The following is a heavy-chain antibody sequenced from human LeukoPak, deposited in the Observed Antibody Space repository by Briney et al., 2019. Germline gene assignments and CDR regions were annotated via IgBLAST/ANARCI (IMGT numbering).Heavy chain of an antibody. V-gene: IGHV3-48*04. Sequence: PGGSLRLSCAASGFTFSSYSMNWVRQAPGKGLEWVSYISSSSSTIYYADSVKGRFTISRDNAKNSLYLQVNSLRAEDTAVYYCARDRARYCSGGSCYGLDYWGQGTLVTVSS. CDR3: ARDRARYCSGGSCYGLDY. D-gene: IGHD2-15*01. CDR2: ISSSSSTI. CDR1: GFTFSSYS. J-gene: IGHJ4*02.